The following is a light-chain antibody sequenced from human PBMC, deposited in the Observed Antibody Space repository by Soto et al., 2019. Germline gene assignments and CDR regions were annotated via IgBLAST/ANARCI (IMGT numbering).Light chain of an antibody. CDR3: QHYVTSLTT. Sequence: EIVLTQSPGTLSLSPGERATLSCGASQSVTSNYLAWHQQKPGQAPRLLIFGASIRVTGIPDRFIGSGSGTDFTLTISRLEPEDFAVYYCQHYVTSLTTFGQGTKVDIK. J-gene: IGKJ1*01. CDR2: GAS. CDR1: QSVTSNY. V-gene: IGKV3-20*01.